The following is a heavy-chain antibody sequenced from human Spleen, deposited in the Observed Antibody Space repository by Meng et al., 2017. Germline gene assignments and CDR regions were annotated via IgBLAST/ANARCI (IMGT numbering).Heavy chain of an antibody. V-gene: IGHV3-15*01. CDR2: MKSNVDGGTV. CDR1: GSTSSNVW. Sequence: GGSLRPSCAGSGSTSSNVWMTWGRQVPGKGRGWNGCMKSNVDGGTVDYAAAVKGRSFISRDDPENTFYQQMNSLRTEDTAVYYFSGHIDYWGHGTLVTVSS. CDR3: SGHIDY. J-gene: IGHJ4*01.